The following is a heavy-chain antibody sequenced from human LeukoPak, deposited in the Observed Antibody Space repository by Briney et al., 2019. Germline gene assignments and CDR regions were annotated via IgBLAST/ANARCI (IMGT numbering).Heavy chain of an antibody. Sequence: PGGSLRLSCAASGFTVSTIYMSWDRQAPGKGLEWVSVIHGDGTTYYADSVKGRFTISRDNSKNTLYLQMNTLRGDDTAVYYCARANRGAFDQWGQGTLVTVSS. CDR3: ARANRGAFDQ. V-gene: IGHV3-53*01. CDR2: IHGDGTT. D-gene: IGHD1-26*01. J-gene: IGHJ4*02. CDR1: GFTVSTIY.